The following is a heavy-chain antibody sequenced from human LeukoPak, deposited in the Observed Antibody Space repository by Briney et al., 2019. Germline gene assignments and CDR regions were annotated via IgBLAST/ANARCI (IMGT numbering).Heavy chain of an antibody. CDR1: GYTFTDYY. D-gene: IGHD2-2*02. CDR3: ATWADCSSTSCHTLYYYYMDV. V-gene: IGHV1-69-2*01. Sequence: ASVKVSCTVSGYTFTDYYMHWVQQAPGKGLEWMGLVDPEDGETIYAEKFQGRVTITADTSTDTAYMELSSLRSEDTAVYYCATWADCSSTSCHTLYYYYMDVWGKGTTVTVSS. J-gene: IGHJ6*03. CDR2: VDPEDGET.